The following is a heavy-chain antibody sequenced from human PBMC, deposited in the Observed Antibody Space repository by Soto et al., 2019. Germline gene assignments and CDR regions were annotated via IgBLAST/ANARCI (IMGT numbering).Heavy chain of an antibody. CDR3: ARGLDDSSGYYSDY. Sequence: ASVKVSCKASGYTFTSYGISWVRQAPGQGLEWMGWIIPYIGNTNYAQKFQGRVTMTTDKSTSTAYMELSSLRSEDTAVYYCARGLDDSSGYYSDYWGQGTLVTVSS. V-gene: IGHV1-18*01. CDR1: GYTFTSYG. J-gene: IGHJ4*02. CDR2: IIPYIGNT. D-gene: IGHD3-22*01.